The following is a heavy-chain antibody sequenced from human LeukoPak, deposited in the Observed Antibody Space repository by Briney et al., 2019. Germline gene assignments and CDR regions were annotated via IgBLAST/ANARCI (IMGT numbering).Heavy chain of an antibody. Sequence: PSETLSLTCVVSGYSISSGYYWGWIRQPPGKGLQWIGNFHQSGSTSYNPSLKSRVTISADTSKNQFSLRLSSVTAADTALYHCARGYSGYADRWGQGTLVSVSS. D-gene: IGHD5-12*01. V-gene: IGHV4-38-2*01. CDR3: ARGYSGYADR. J-gene: IGHJ4*02. CDR1: GYSISSGYY. CDR2: FHQSGST.